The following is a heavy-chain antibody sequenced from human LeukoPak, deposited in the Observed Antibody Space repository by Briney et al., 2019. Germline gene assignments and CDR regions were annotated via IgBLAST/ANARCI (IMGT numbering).Heavy chain of an antibody. D-gene: IGHD3-16*02. CDR1: GYTFTSYA. CDR2: INTNTGNP. J-gene: IGHJ5*01. V-gene: IGHV7-4-1*02. CDR3: ARAYQPLGGLSFPDS. Sequence: ASVKVSCKASGYTFTSYAMNWVRQAPGQGLEWMGWINTNTGNPTYAQGFTGRFVFSLDTSVTTAYLQISSLKAEDTAVYYFARAYQPLGGLSFPDSWGQGTLVTVSS.